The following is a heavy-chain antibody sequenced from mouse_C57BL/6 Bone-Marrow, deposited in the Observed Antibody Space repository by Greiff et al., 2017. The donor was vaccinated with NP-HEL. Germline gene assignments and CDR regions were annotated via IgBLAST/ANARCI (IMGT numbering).Heavy chain of an antibody. CDR2: IDPETGGT. Sequence: VQLQQSGAELVRPGASVTLSCKASGYTFTDYEMHWVKQTPVHGLEWIGAIDPETGGTAYNQKFKGKAILTADKSSSTAYMGLRSLTSEDSAVYYCTREGDGYRYFDVWGTGTTVTVSS. CDR3: TREGDGYRYFDV. V-gene: IGHV1-15*01. J-gene: IGHJ1*03. CDR1: GYTFTDYE. D-gene: IGHD2-3*01.